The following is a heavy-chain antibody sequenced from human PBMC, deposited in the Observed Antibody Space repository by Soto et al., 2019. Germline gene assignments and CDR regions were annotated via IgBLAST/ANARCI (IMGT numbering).Heavy chain of an antibody. CDR1: GGSISSGGYY. Sequence: QVQLQESGPGLVKPSQTLSLTCTVSGGSISSGGYYWSWIRQHPGKGLEWIGYIYYSGSTYYNPSLXGRVTISVDTXXNXFXLKLSSVTAADTAVYYCAREYIRPVVVPAAQGGFDPWGQGTLVTVSS. V-gene: IGHV4-31*03. CDR3: AREYIRPVVVPAAQGGFDP. CDR2: IYYSGST. J-gene: IGHJ5*02. D-gene: IGHD2-2*01.